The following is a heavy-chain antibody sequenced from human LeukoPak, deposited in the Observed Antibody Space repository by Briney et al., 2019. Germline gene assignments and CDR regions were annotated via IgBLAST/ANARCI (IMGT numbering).Heavy chain of an antibody. D-gene: IGHD3-3*01. CDR2: ISYDGSNK. J-gene: IGHJ3*02. V-gene: IGHV3-30*18. Sequence: PGGSLRLSGAASGFTFSSYGMHWVRQAPGKGREGWAVISYDGSNKYYADSVEGRFTIARDSSKNTLYLQMNSLRAEDTGVYYCAKMRFLEWFDAFDIWGQGTMVTVSS. CDR1: GFTFSSYG. CDR3: AKMRFLEWFDAFDI.